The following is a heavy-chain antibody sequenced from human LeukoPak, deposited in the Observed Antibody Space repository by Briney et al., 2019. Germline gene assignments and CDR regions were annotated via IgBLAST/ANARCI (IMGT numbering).Heavy chain of an antibody. Sequence: SETLSLTCGVSGGSISSSSYYWGWIRQSPGKGLEWIGSIYYSGTTYYNPSLKSRVTISADTSKNQFSLKLTSVTAADTAVYYCARAFAGTRFVVVTAAHYFDYWGQGTLVTVSS. CDR3: ARAFAGTRFVVVTAAHYFDY. CDR1: GGSISSSSYY. CDR2: IYYSGTT. D-gene: IGHD2-21*02. V-gene: IGHV4-39*07. J-gene: IGHJ4*02.